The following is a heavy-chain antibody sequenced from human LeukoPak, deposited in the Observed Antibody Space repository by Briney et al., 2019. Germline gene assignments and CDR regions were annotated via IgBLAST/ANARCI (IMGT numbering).Heavy chain of an antibody. J-gene: IGHJ6*04. CDR2: IYYSGST. Sequence: SETLSLTCTVSGGSISSYYWSWIRQPPGKGLEWIGYIYYSGSTNYNPSLKSRVTISVDTSKNQFSLKLSSVTAADTAVYYCARDSRWPVAGYYGMDVWGKGTTVTVSS. CDR3: ARDSRWPVAGYYGMDV. V-gene: IGHV4-59*01. CDR1: GGSISSYY. D-gene: IGHD6-19*01.